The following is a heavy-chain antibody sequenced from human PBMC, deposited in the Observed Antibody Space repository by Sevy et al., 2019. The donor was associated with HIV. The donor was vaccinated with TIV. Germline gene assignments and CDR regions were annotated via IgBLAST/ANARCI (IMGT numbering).Heavy chain of an antibody. D-gene: IGHD2-2*01. CDR3: ARDRGFSSTSEYGMDV. CDR2: IIPIFGTA. Sequence: ASVKVSCKASGGTFSKYAITWVRQAPGQGLEWMGGIIPIFGTANYAQKFQGRVTITADESTRTAYMELSSRRSEYTAVYYCARDRGFSSTSEYGMDVWGQWTTVTVSS. J-gene: IGHJ6*02. V-gene: IGHV1-69*13. CDR1: GGTFSKYA.